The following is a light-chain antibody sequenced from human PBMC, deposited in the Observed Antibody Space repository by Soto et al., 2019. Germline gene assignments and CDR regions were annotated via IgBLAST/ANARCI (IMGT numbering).Light chain of an antibody. Sequence: IVLTQSPATLSVSPGERVTLSCRASENVGTNLAWYQQRPGQPPRLLIYGSSTRVTAISATFSGSGSRTEFTLTISSLQSEDSAVYYCQQYNNWGLSFGGGTKVDIK. CDR1: ENVGTN. CDR2: GSS. V-gene: IGKV3D-15*01. CDR3: QQYNNWGLS. J-gene: IGKJ4*01.